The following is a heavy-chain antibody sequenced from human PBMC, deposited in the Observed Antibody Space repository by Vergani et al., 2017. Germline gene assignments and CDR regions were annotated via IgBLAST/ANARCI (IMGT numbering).Heavy chain of an antibody. CDR3: ARYGVVAAQYYYYGMDV. D-gene: IGHD2-15*01. CDR2: ISSSSSYI. J-gene: IGHJ6*02. CDR1: RFTFSRYS. Sequence: EVQLVESGGGLVKPGWSLTLSCPASRFTFSRYSINWVRQAPGNGLGLVSSISSSSSYIYYADSVKGRFTISRDNAKNALYLQMNSLRAEDTAVYYWARYGVVAAQYYYYGMDVWGQGTMVTVSS. V-gene: IGHV3-21*01.